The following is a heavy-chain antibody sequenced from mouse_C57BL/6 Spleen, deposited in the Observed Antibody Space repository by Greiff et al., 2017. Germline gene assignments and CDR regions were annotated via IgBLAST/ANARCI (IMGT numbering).Heavy chain of an antibody. D-gene: IGHD2-3*01. CDR1: GYSITSGYY. V-gene: IGHV3-6*01. J-gene: IGHJ3*01. CDR2: ISYDGSH. CDR3: ARDDGYYAWFAY. Sequence: EVQLVESGPGLVKPSQSLSLTCSVTGYSITSGYYWNWIRQFPGNKLEWMGYISYDGSHNYNPSLKNRISITRDTSKSQFFLKLNSVTTEDTATYYCARDDGYYAWFAYWGQGTLVTVSA.